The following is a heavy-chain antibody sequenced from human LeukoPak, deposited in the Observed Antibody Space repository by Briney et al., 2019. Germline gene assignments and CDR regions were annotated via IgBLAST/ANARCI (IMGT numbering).Heavy chain of an antibody. CDR1: GGSFSGSY. CDR2: INHSGST. CDR3: ARDREIGGYSYGPDY. D-gene: IGHD5-18*01. J-gene: IGHJ4*02. Sequence: PSETLSLTCAVYGGSFSGSYWTWIRQPPGKGLEWIGEINHSGSTNYNPSLKSRVTISLDTSKNQFSLRLSSVTAADTAVYYCARDREIGGYSYGPDYWGQGTLVTVSS. V-gene: IGHV4-34*01.